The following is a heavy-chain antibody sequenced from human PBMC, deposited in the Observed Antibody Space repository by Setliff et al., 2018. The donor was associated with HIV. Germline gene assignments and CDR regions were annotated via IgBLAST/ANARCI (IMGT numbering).Heavy chain of an antibody. CDR1: GGSFSGYY. V-gene: IGHV4-34*01. J-gene: IGHJ4*02. CDR2: INDNGST. CDR3: AKGAGFYGDYTFDH. Sequence: SETLSLTCAVYGGSFSGYYWSWIRQPPGKGLEWIGEINDNGSTNYNPSLKSRVTISVDTSKNQFSLKLSSVTAADTAVYYCAKGAGFYGDYTFDHWGQGRQVTVSS. D-gene: IGHD4-17*01.